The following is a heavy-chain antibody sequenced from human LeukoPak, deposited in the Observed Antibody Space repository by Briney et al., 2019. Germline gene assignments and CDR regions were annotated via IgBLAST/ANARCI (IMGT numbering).Heavy chain of an antibody. CDR2: IYYSGST. Sequence: SETLSLTCTVSGGSISSGGYYWSWIRQHPGTGLEWIGYIYYSGSTYYNPSLKSRVTISVDTSKNQISLKLTSVTAVDTAVYYCARAVGDGYNFDFDYWGQGTLVTVSS. D-gene: IGHD5-24*01. CDR3: ARAVGDGYNFDFDY. V-gene: IGHV4-31*03. CDR1: GGSISSGGYY. J-gene: IGHJ4*02.